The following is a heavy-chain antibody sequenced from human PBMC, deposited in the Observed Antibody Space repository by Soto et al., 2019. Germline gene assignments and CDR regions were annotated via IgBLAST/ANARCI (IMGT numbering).Heavy chain of an antibody. Sequence: AVKVSCNTSGGASGNYGISWVRQAPGQGLEWTGAITPMHGITNYAQKFKGRITITADTPTSTVYLELRGLISEDTAVYYCARDIARSGSYFDLWGQGTLVTVSS. D-gene: IGHD6-13*01. CDR2: ITPMHGIT. CDR3: ARDIARSGSYFDL. V-gene: IGHV1-69*10. CDR1: GGASGNYG. J-gene: IGHJ4*02.